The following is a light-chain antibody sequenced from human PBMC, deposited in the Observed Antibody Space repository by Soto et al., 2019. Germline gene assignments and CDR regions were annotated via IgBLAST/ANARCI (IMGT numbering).Light chain of an antibody. CDR2: DAS. CDR1: QDISHY. V-gene: IGKV1-33*01. J-gene: IGKJ2*01. Sequence: DIQMTQSPSSLSASVGDRVTITCQASQDISHYLNWYQQKPGRAPKLLIYDASNLEIVVPSRFSGSGSGTDFAFTISSLQPEDIATYYCQQYDNVPYSFGQGTKLQIK. CDR3: QQYDNVPYS.